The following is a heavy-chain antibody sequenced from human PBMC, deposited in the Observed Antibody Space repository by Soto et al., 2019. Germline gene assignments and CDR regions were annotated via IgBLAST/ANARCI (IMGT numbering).Heavy chain of an antibody. J-gene: IGHJ4*02. V-gene: IGHV1-18*01. Sequence: HVQLVQSGGELKKPGASVKVSCNTSGYTFNTYFITWVRQAPGQGLEWMGWISPHNGNTNYAEKFQGRVTMTADTITKTAYMELRNLRIDDTAVYYCARDTGNSFDYWGQGTLVVVSS. CDR3: ARDTGNSFDY. CDR1: GYTFNTYF. CDR2: ISPHNGNT.